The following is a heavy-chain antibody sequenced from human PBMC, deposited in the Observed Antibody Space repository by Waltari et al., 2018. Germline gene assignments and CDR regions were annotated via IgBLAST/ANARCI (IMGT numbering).Heavy chain of an antibody. CDR3: ARDGGGCSGGSCYYGVY. CDR2: IIPIFGTA. Sequence: QVQLVQSGAEVKKPGSSVKVSCKASGGTFSSYAISWVRQAPGPGLEWMGGIIPIFGTANYAQKFQGRVTITADESTSTAYMELSSLRSEDTAVYYWARDGGGCSGGSCYYGVYWGQGTLVTVSS. V-gene: IGHV1-69*01. CDR1: GGTFSSYA. D-gene: IGHD2-15*01. J-gene: IGHJ4*02.